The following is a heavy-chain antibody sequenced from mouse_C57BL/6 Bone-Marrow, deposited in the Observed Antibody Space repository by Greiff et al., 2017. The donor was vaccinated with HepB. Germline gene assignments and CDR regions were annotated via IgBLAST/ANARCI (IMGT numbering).Heavy chain of an antibody. J-gene: IGHJ3*01. CDR3: ARDAGGDYGSSAWFAY. CDR2: SRNKANDYTT. D-gene: IGHD1-1*01. V-gene: IGHV7-1*01. Sequence: EVNVVESGGGLVQSGRSLRLSCATSGFTFSDFYMEWVRQAPGKGLEWIAASRNKANDYTTEYSASVKGRFIVSRDTSQSILYLQMNALRAEDTAIYYCARDAGGDYGSSAWFAYWGQGTLVTVSA. CDR1: GFTFSDFY.